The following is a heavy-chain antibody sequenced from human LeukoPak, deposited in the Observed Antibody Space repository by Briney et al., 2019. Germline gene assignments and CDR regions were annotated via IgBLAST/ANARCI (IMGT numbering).Heavy chain of an antibody. Sequence: PGGSLRLPCAASGFTFGGYGMHWFRQTPGKGLEWVAVIAYDGSRAFYADSVKGRFTISRDNSKNTMSVQMDDLRAEDTAVYYCTRYNNDHFDYWGQGTLVTVSS. CDR3: TRYNNDHFDY. J-gene: IGHJ4*02. CDR1: GFTFGGYG. D-gene: IGHD1-14*01. CDR2: IAYDGSRA. V-gene: IGHV3-33*08.